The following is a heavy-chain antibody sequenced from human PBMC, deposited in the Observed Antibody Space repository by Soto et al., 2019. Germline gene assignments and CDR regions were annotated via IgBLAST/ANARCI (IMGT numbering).Heavy chain of an antibody. J-gene: IGHJ1*01. V-gene: IGHV1-69*13. Sequence: SVKVSCKASGGTFSSFGISWVRQAPGQGLEWMGGIIPVFGRPNYAQRFRGRLTITADESTNTSYMELIDLTSEDTAVYYCAREASGYDFWGQGTQVTASS. D-gene: IGHD5-12*01. CDR1: GGTFSSFG. CDR2: IIPVFGRP. CDR3: AREASGYDF.